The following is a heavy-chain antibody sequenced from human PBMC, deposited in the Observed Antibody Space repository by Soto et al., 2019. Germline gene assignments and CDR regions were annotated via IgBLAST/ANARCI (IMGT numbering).Heavy chain of an antibody. V-gene: IGHV4-39*02. J-gene: IGHJ4*02. CDR2: ISYSGYT. CDR1: GDSFNTNGHY. D-gene: IGHD3-10*01. CDR3: ARVPGSGNYPLDS. Sequence: SETLSLTCTVSGDSFNTNGHYWAWIRQPPGKELEWIGSISYSGYTFYNLSLKSRVTISVDTSKNHFSLRLNSVTAADTAVYYCARVPGSGNYPLDSWGQGTPVTVSS.